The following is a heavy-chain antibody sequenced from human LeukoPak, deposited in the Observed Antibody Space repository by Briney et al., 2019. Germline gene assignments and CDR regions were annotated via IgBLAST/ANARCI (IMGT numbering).Heavy chain of an antibody. CDR1: GGSISSCGYS. Sequence: SQTLSLTCAVSGGSISSCGYSWSWIRQPPGKGLEWIGYIYHSGSTYYNPSLKSRVTISVDRSKNQFSLKLSSVTAADTAVYYCARRAVGNDAFDIWGQGTMVTVSS. V-gene: IGHV4-30-2*01. D-gene: IGHD1-26*01. CDR3: ARRAVGNDAFDI. J-gene: IGHJ3*02. CDR2: IYHSGST.